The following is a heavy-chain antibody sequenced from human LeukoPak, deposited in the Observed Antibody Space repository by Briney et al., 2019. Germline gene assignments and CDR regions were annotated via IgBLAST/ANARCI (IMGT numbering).Heavy chain of an antibody. CDR2: INPNSGDT. CDR1: GYTFIAYY. V-gene: IGHV1-2*02. D-gene: IGHD5-12*01. J-gene: IGHJ4*02. Sequence: ASVKVSCTASGYTFIAYYMHWVRQAPGQGLEWMGWINPNSGDTHYAQKFQGRVTMTRETSISTAYMELSSLRSDDTAVSYCARGDSGFGHYWGQGTLVTVSS. CDR3: ARGDSGFGHY.